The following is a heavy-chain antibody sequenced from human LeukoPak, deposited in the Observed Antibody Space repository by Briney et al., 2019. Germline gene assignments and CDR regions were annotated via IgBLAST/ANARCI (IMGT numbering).Heavy chain of an antibody. J-gene: IGHJ3*02. CDR2: INHGGNT. V-gene: IGHV4-34*01. D-gene: IGHD6-19*01. CDR3: AREGSGPTDGAFDI. Sequence: PSETLSLTCGVYGGSFSGYYWNWIRQPPGQGLEWIGEINHGGNTNYNPSLKSRLTLSIDTSKNHFSLKLTSVTAADTAVYYCAREGSGPTDGAFDIWGQGTMVTVSS. CDR1: GGSFSGYY.